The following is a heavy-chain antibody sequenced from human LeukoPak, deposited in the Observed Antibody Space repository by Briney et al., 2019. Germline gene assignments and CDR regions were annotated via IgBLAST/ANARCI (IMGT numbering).Heavy chain of an antibody. D-gene: IGHD3-9*01. CDR2: INPNSGGT. J-gene: IGHJ3*02. CDR3: ARDHETYYDILTGYGPKVVFGI. Sequence: ASVKVSCKASGYTFTSYYMHWVRQAPGQGLEWMGWINPNSGGTNYAQKFQGRVTLTRDTSISTAYMELSRLRSDDTAVYYCARDHETYYDILTGYGPKVVFGIWGQGTMVTVSS. CDR1: GYTFTSYY. V-gene: IGHV1-2*02.